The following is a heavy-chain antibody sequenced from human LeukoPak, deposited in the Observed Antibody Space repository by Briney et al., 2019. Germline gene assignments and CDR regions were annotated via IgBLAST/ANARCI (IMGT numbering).Heavy chain of an antibody. D-gene: IGHD4/OR15-4a*01. CDR3: RSGGAAPGASDH. CDR2: IKYDGDEE. Sequence: PGGSLRLSCAASGFTFRDYWMSWMRQAPGKGLEWVANIKYDGDEEYYVDSVKGRFIISRDNAKNSLYLQLNSLRVEDTAVYYCRSGGAAPGASDHWGQGTLVTVSP. V-gene: IGHV3-7*01. CDR1: GFTFRDYW. J-gene: IGHJ4*02.